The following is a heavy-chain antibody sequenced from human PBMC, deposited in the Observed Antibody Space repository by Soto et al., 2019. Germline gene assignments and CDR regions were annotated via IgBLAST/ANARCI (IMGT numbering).Heavy chain of an antibody. J-gene: IGHJ4*02. CDR3: AKDVEGGSLFRGAFDY. CDR2: ISASGGAT. D-gene: IGHD1-26*01. CDR1: RFTFTSYA. Sequence: ESGGGLVQPGGSLRLSCVASRFTFTSYAMSWVRQAPGTGLEWVAAISASGGATIHADSVKGRLTISRDNSKNTLYLQMNSLRAEDTAVYYCAKDVEGGSLFRGAFDYWGQGTQVTVSS. V-gene: IGHV3-23*01.